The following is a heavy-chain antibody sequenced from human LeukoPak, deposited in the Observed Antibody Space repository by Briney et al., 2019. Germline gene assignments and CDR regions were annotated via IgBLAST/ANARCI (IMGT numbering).Heavy chain of an antibody. CDR3: ARSVSWGLLVRDDAFDI. Sequence: SETLSLTCTVSGGSISSYHWIWLPQPPGKGLECIGYIHYSGSTKYNPSLKSGVTTSVDSSKKQVSLKLRSVTAADTAVYYCARSVSWGLLVRDDAFDIWGQGTMVTVSS. V-gene: IGHV4-59*08. CDR2: IHYSGST. D-gene: IGHD2-21*01. CDR1: GGSISSYH. J-gene: IGHJ3*02.